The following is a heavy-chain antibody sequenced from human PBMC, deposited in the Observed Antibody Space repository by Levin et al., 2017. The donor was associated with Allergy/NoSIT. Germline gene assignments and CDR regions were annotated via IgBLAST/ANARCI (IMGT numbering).Heavy chain of an antibody. Sequence: GGSLRLSCAASGFSVSTNYMNWVRQAPGKGLEWVSVIYSDGRTIYADSVKGRVTISRDNLKNTLYLQMNSLGVDDTAVYYCARDQFLHGSASGGWFDPWGQGTLVTVSS. J-gene: IGHJ5*02. D-gene: IGHD3-10*01. CDR3: ARDQFLHGSASGGWFDP. CDR1: GFSVSTNY. CDR2: IYSDGRT. V-gene: IGHV3-53*01.